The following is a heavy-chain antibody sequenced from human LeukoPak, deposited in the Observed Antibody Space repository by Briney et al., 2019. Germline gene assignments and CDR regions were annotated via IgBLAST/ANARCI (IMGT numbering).Heavy chain of an antibody. CDR3: ARANIVVVPAAPFDY. CDR1: GGSFSGYY. CDR2: INHSGST. V-gene: IGHV4-34*01. Sequence: SETLSLTCAVYGGSFSGYYWSWIRQPPGKGLEWIGEINHSGSTNYNPSLKSRVTISVDTSKNQFSLKLSSVTAADTAVYYCARANIVVVPAAPFDYWGQGTMVTVS. J-gene: IGHJ4*03. D-gene: IGHD2-2*01.